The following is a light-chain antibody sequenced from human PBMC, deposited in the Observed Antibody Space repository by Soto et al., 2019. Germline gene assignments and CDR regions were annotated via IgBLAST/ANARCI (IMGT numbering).Light chain of an antibody. J-gene: IGLJ3*02. CDR3: CSYAGYSTPWV. V-gene: IGLV2-23*01. CDR1: SSDVGSYNL. CDR2: EGS. Sequence: QSALTQPASVSGSPGQSITISCTGTSSDVGSYNLVSWYQQHPGKAPKLMIYEGSNRPSGVSKRFSGSKSGNTASLTISGLQAEDEADYYCCSYAGYSTPWVFGGGTKLTVL.